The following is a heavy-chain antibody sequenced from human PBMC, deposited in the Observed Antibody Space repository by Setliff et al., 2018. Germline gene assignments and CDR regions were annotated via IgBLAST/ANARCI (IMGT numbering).Heavy chain of an antibody. CDR3: ARQPYRTTYYYYYYYMAV. J-gene: IGHJ6*03. Sequence: SETLSLTCTVSGGSIRGSSYFWGWIRQPPGEGLEWIGNINDSGSTYYNPSLKSRVTMSIDTSKNQFSLNLNSVTAADTAVYYCARQPYRTTYYYYYYYMAVWGKGTTVTVSS. CDR2: INDSGST. CDR1: GGSIRGSSYF. D-gene: IGHD3-16*02. V-gene: IGHV4-39*01.